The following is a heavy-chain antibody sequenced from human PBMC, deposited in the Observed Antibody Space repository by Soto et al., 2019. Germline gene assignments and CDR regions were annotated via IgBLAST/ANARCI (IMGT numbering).Heavy chain of an antibody. V-gene: IGHV1-69*01. D-gene: IGHD2-2*01. CDR2: IIPIFGTA. J-gene: IGHJ6*02. CDR1: GGTFSSYA. CDR3: ARGSTGRGAYYYYYYGMDV. Sequence: QVQLVQSGAEVKQPGSSVKVSCKASGGTFSSYAISWVRQAPGQGLEWMGGIIPIFGTANYAQKFQGRVTITADESTSTAYMELSSLGSEDTAVYYCARGSTGRGAYYYYYYGMDVWGQGTTVTVSS.